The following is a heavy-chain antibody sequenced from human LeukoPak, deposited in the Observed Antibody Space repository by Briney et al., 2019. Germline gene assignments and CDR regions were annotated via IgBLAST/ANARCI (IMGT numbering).Heavy chain of an antibody. CDR3: AKNQFNPLRPA. J-gene: IGHJ5*02. CDR2: ISGNGGTT. Sequence: GGSLRLSCAASGFPFSSYAMSWVRQAPGKGLEWVSAISGNGGTTYYADSVQGRFTISRDNPKNTLYLQMNSLRAEDTALYYCAKNQFNPLRPAWSQGTLVTVSS. CDR1: GFPFSSYA. D-gene: IGHD2-8*01. V-gene: IGHV3-23*01.